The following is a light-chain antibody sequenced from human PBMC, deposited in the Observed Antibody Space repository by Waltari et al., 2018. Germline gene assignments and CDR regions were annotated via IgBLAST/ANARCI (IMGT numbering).Light chain of an antibody. CDR2: DES. CDR1: QSITTY. Sequence: ESVFTQSTATLSLSTGERATLTCRASQSITTYLAWYQQKPGQAPRLLIYDESIRATGIPARFNGSGSGTDFTLTISSLEPEDFAVYYCQQRSSWPLTFGGGTKVEIK. V-gene: IGKV3-11*01. J-gene: IGKJ4*01. CDR3: QQRSSWPLT.